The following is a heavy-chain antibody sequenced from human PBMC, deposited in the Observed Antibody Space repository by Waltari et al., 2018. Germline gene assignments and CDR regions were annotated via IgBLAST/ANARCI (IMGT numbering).Heavy chain of an antibody. CDR3: ARRGHSSYYYYYMDV. J-gene: IGHJ6*03. CDR2: INAGNGNT. Sequence: QVQLVQSGAEVKKPGASVKVSCKASGYTFTSYAMHWVRQAPGQRLEWMGWINAGNGNTKYSQKFQGRVTITRDTSASTAYMELSSLRSEDTAVYYCARRGHSSYYYYYMDVWGKGTTVTVSS. D-gene: IGHD5-18*01. CDR1: GYTFTSYA. V-gene: IGHV1-3*01.